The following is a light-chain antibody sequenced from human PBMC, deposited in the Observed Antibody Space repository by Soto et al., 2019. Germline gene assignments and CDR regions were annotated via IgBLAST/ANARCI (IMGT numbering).Light chain of an antibody. CDR3: QSWGTGVV. J-gene: IGLJ2*01. V-gene: IGLV4-69*01. Sequence: QLELTQSPSASASLGASVNLTCTLSSGHTTYSIAWHQQRPEKGPRFLMKVDSDGSHRKGDGITDRFSGSSSGAERYLTISSLQSEDEADYFCQSWGTGVVFGGGTKLTVL. CDR2: VDSDGSH. CDR1: SGHTTYS.